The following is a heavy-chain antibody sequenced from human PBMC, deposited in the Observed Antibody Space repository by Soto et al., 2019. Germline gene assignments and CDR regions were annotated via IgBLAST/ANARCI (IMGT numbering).Heavy chain of an antibody. CDR2: INHSGST. J-gene: IGHJ2*01. V-gene: IGHV4-34*01. Sequence: SETLSLTCAVYGGSFSDYYWSWIRQPPGKGLEWIGEINHSGSTNYNPSLKSRVTISVDTSKNQFSLKLNSVTAADTAVYYCAREVPSRYFDLWGRGTPVT. CDR1: GGSFSDYY. D-gene: IGHD3-10*01. CDR3: AREVPSRYFDL.